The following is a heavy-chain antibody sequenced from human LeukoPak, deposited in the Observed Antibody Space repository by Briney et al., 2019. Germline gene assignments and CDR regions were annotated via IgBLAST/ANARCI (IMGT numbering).Heavy chain of an antibody. Sequence: SETLSLTCAVYGGSFSGYYWSWIRQPPGKGLGWIGEINHSGSTNYNPSLKSRVTISVDTSKNQFSLKLSSVTAADTAEYYCAREAGGSGSYFIDYWGQGTLVTVSS. D-gene: IGHD3-10*01. CDR2: INHSGST. J-gene: IGHJ4*02. CDR3: AREAGGSGSYFIDY. CDR1: GGSFSGYY. V-gene: IGHV4-34*01.